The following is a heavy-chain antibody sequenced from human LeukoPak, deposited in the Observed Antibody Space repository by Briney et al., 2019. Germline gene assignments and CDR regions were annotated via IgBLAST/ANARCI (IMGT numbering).Heavy chain of an antibody. Sequence: GGSLRLSCAGSGFNFSDSWMHWVRQAPGQGLVWVSRIKTDGSHVNYADSVEGRFTISRDNAKNTLYLQMNSLRAEDTAVYYCARELDHWGQGTLVTVSS. D-gene: IGHD1-1*01. CDR1: GFNFSDSW. J-gene: IGHJ1*01. CDR2: IKTDGSHV. V-gene: IGHV3-74*01. CDR3: ARELDH.